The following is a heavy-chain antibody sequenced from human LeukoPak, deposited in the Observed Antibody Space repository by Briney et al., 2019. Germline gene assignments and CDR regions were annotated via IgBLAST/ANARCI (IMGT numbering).Heavy chain of an antibody. Sequence: GGSLRLSCAASGFTFSSYGMHWVRQAPGKGLEWVAVISYDGSNKYYADSVKGRFTISRDNSKNTLYLQMNSLRAEDTAVYYCARFALKTPPTDWGQGTLVTVSS. CDR2: ISYDGSNK. J-gene: IGHJ4*02. CDR1: GFTFSSYG. V-gene: IGHV3-30*03. CDR3: ARFALKTPPTD.